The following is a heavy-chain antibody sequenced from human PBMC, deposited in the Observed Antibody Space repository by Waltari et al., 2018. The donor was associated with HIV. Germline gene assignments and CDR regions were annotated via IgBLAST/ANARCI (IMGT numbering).Heavy chain of an antibody. CDR3: ARDRRIAVAGTPVLNGMDV. CDR1: GGSISSYY. Sequence: QVQLQESGPGLVKPSETLSLTCTVSGGSISSYYWSWIRQPAGTGLEWIGRIYTSGSTNYNPSLKSRVTMSVDTSKNQFSLKLSSVTAADTAVYYCARDRRIAVAGTPVLNGMDVWGQGTTVTVSS. CDR2: IYTSGST. D-gene: IGHD6-19*01. J-gene: IGHJ6*02. V-gene: IGHV4-4*07.